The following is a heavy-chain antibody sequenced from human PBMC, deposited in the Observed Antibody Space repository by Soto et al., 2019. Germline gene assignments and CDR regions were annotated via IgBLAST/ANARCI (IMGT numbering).Heavy chain of an antibody. Sequence: GSLRLSCAASGFTFSSYGMHWVRQAPGKGLEWVAVISYDGSNKYYADSVKGRFTISRDNSKNTLYLQMNSLRAEDTAVYYCAKDRSGYLPYYYGMDVWGQGATVNVSS. CDR2: ISYDGSNK. V-gene: IGHV3-30*18. J-gene: IGHJ6*01. CDR1: GFTFSSYG. D-gene: IGHD5-12*01. CDR3: AKDRSGYLPYYYGMDV.